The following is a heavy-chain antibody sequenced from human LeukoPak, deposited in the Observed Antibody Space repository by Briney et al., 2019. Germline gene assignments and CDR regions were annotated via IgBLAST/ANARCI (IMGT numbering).Heavy chain of an antibody. J-gene: IGHJ3*02. V-gene: IGHV4-34*01. D-gene: IGHD6-19*01. CDR1: GGSFSGYY. CDR2: INHSGST. Sequence: PSETLSLTCAVYGGSFSGYYWSWIRQPPGKGLEWIGEINHSGSTNYNPSLKSRVTISVDTSKNQFSLKLSSVTAADTAVYYCARGRIAVYTFDIWGQGTMVTVSS. CDR3: ARGRIAVYTFDI.